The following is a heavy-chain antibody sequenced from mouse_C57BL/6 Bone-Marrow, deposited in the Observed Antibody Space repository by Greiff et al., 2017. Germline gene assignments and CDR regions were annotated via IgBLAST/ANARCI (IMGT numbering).Heavy chain of an antibody. V-gene: IGHV1-54*01. D-gene: IGHD1-1*01. J-gene: IGHJ2*01. CDR3: ARCGDYGSRIDY. CDR2: INPGSGGT. Sequence: QVQLKQSGAELVRPGTSVKVSCKASGYAFTNYLIEWVKQRPGQGLEWIGVINPGSGGTNYNEKFKGKATLTADKSSSTAYMQLSSLTSEDSAVYFCARCGDYGSRIDYWGQGTTLTVSS. CDR1: GYAFTNYL.